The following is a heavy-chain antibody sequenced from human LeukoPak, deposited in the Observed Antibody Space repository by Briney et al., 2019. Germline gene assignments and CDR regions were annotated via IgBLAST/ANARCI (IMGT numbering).Heavy chain of an antibody. CDR3: ARALNPLPGTYYFDY. CDR2: IYISGST. Sequence: SETLSLTCSVSGASINSHYWTWIRQPAGKGLEWIGRIYISGSTNYSPSLKSRVTMSVDTSKNQFSLNLISVTAADTAVYYCARALNPLPGTYYFDYWGQGTLVTFSS. J-gene: IGHJ4*02. D-gene: IGHD2-15*01. V-gene: IGHV4-4*07. CDR1: GASINSHY.